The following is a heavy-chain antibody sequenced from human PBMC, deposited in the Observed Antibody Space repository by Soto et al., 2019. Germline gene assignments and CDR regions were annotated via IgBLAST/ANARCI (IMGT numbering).Heavy chain of an antibody. Sequence: PGGSLRLSCSASGFTFSSYGMHWVRQAPGKGLEWVANIKQDGSEKYYVDSVKGRFTISRDNAKNSLYLQMNSLRAEDTAVYYCAREDGYSQGYFDYWGQGTLVTVSS. V-gene: IGHV3-7*01. CDR2: IKQDGSEK. CDR3: AREDGYSQGYFDY. J-gene: IGHJ4*02. CDR1: GFTFSSYG. D-gene: IGHD3-22*01.